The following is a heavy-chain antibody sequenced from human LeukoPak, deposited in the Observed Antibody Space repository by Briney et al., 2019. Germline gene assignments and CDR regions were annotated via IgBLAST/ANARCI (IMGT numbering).Heavy chain of an antibody. CDR3: ARGPHPIILTGPADF. CDR1: GFTFSNYG. J-gene: IGHJ4*02. D-gene: IGHD3-9*01. V-gene: IGHV3-33*01. CDR2: IWYDGTNK. Sequence: PGRSLRLSCAASGFTFSNYGMHWVRQAPGKGLEGVAVIWYDGTNKYYADSVKGRFTISRDNSKNTLYLQMTSLRAEDTAVYYCARGPHPIILTGPADFWGQGTLVTVSS.